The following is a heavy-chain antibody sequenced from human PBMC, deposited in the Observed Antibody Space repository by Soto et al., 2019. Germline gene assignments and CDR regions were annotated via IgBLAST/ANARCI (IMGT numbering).Heavy chain of an antibody. CDR3: ARVLGFWRNPAENWFDP. J-gene: IGHJ5*02. Sequence: GASVKVSCKASGYTFTSYGISWVRQAPGQGLEWMGWISAYNGNTNYAQKLQGRVTMTTDTSTSTAYMELRSLRSDDTAVYYCARVLGFWRNPAENWFDPWGQGTLVTVSS. CDR1: GYTFTSYG. CDR2: ISAYNGNT. V-gene: IGHV1-18*01. D-gene: IGHD3-3*01.